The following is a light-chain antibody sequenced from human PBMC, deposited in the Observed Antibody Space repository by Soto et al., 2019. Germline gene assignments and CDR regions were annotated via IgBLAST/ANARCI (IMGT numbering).Light chain of an antibody. Sequence: IQFTQSPSSLSASVVDRVTMTCRASEGIGNALGWYQQKPGKPPKVLIYGASNLQSGVPPRFSGSGSGTDFTLAISSLQPEDSATYYCLQDINYPWTSGQGTKVDIK. CDR3: LQDINYPWT. V-gene: IGKV1-6*01. J-gene: IGKJ1*01. CDR1: EGIGNA. CDR2: GAS.